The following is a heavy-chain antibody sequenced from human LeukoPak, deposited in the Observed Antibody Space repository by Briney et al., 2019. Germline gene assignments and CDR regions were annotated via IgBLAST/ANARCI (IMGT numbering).Heavy chain of an antibody. CDR3: AKDLPDRYSLEY. J-gene: IGHJ4*02. V-gene: IGHV3-30-3*01. D-gene: IGHD2-15*01. CDR1: GFAFSNHA. CDR2: ISYDESNT. Sequence: PGGSLRLSCAASGFAFSNHAMHWVRQAPGKGLESVTGISYDESNTYYADSVKGRFTIARDNSKNTLFLQMNSLRAEDMAVYYCAKDLPDRYSLEYWGQGTMVTVPS.